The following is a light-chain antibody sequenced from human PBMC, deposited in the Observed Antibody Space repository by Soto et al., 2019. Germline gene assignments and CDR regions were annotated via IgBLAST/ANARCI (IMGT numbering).Light chain of an antibody. CDR2: AAS. CDR1: QSISSY. V-gene: IGKV1-39*01. CDR3: QQYNNWPRT. J-gene: IGKJ2*01. Sequence: IQVTKSASALSASVGDRVTITWRASQSISSYLNWYQQKPGKAPELLIYAASTLQSGVPSRFSGSGSGTDFTLTISCLQSDDFAVYYCQQYNNWPRTFGQGTKV.